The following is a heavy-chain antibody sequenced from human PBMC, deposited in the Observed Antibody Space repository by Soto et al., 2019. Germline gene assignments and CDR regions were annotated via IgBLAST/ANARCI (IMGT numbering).Heavy chain of an antibody. CDR1: GFTFSSYS. Sequence: GGSLRLSCAASGFTFSSYSMNWVRQAPGKGLEWVSYISSSSSTTYYADSVKGRFTISRDNAKNSLYLQRNSLRAEDTAVYYCAREAMVRGVAIYFDYWGQGTLVTVSS. V-gene: IGHV3-48*01. J-gene: IGHJ4*02. CDR3: AREAMVRGVAIYFDY. D-gene: IGHD3-10*01. CDR2: ISSSSSTT.